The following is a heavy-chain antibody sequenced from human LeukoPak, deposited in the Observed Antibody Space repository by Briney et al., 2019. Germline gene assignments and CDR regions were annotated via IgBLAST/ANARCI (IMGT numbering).Heavy chain of an antibody. CDR3: AREWGYCSGGSCYSEYYGMDV. CDR1: GGSISGGGYY. D-gene: IGHD2-15*01. Sequence: SETLSLTCTVSGGSISGGGYYWSWIRQHPGKGLEWIGYIYYSGSTYYNPSLKSRVTISVDTSKNQFSLKLSSVTAADTAVYYCAREWGYCSGGSCYSEYYGMDVWGQGTTVTVSS. J-gene: IGHJ6*02. V-gene: IGHV4-31*03. CDR2: IYYSGST.